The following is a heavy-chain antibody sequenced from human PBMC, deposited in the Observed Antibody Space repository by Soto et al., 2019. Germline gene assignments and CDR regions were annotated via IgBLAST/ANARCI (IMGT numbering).Heavy chain of an antibody. D-gene: IGHD3-16*02. J-gene: IGHJ4*02. V-gene: IGHV3-49*03. CDR3: TRRVPGDYDYIWGSYRYAPFDY. CDR2: IRSKAYGGTT. Sequence: GGSLRLSCTASGFTFGDYAMSWFRQAPGKGLEWVGFIRSKAYGGTTEYAASVKGRFTISRDDSKSIAYLQMNSLKTEDTAVYYCTRRVPGDYDYIWGSYRYAPFDYWGQGTLVTVSS. CDR1: GFTFGDYA.